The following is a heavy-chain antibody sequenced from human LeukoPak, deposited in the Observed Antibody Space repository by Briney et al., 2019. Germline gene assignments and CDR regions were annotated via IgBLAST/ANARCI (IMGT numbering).Heavy chain of an antibody. Sequence: ASVKVSCKASGYTFTSYYMHWVRQAPGQGLEWMGVINPSGGATSYAQKFQGRVTMTRDTSTSTVHMELSSLSSDDTAVYYCARDRAVAGFRFDYWGQGTLVTVSS. CDR1: GYTFTSYY. V-gene: IGHV1-46*01. CDR2: INPSGGAT. CDR3: ARDRAVAGFRFDY. J-gene: IGHJ4*02. D-gene: IGHD6-19*01.